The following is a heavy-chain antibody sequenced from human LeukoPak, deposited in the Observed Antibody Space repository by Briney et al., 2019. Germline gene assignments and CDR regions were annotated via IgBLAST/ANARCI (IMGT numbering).Heavy chain of an antibody. Sequence: GGSLRLSCAASGFTFSQYYMTWIRQAPGKGLEWISYISGSSSYTNYADSVKGRFTISRDNDKNTVYLQMNSPRADDTAVYYCARDLSRLTVWGQGTLVTVSS. CDR2: ISGSSSYT. V-gene: IGHV3-11*05. J-gene: IGHJ4*02. CDR3: ARDLSRLTV. CDR1: GFTFSQYY.